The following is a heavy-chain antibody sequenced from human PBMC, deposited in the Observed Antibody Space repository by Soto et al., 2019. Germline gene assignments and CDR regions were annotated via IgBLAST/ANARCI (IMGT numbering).Heavy chain of an antibody. J-gene: IGHJ5*02. CDR3: AKERRTIFGVAPFDP. CDR2: ISGSGGST. Sequence: GGSLRLSCTASGFSFSSYAMSWVRQAPGKGLEWVSAISGSGGSTYYADSVKGRFTISRDNSKNTLYLQMNSLRAEDTAVYYCAKERRTIFGVAPFDPWGQGTLVTVSS. D-gene: IGHD3-3*01. CDR1: GFSFSSYA. V-gene: IGHV3-23*01.